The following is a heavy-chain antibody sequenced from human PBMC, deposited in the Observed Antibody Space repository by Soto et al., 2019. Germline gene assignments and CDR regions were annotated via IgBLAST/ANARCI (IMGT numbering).Heavy chain of an antibody. CDR2: IYYSGST. CDR1: GGSISSSSYY. V-gene: IGHV4-39*01. J-gene: IGHJ6*03. Sequence: SETLSLTCTVSGGSISSSSYYWGWIRQPPGKGLEWIGSIYYSGSTYYNQSLKSRVTISVDTSKNQFSLKLSSVTAADTAVYYCARRLNYYYMDVWGKGTTVTVSS. CDR3: ARRLNYYYMDV.